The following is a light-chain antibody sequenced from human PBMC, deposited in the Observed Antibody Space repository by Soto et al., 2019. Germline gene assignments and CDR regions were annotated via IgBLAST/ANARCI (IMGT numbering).Light chain of an antibody. CDR2: DVR. J-gene: IGLJ1*01. CDR1: SSDVGGFDY. Sequence: QSVLTQPASVSGSPGQSITISCTGTSSDVGGFDYVSWYQQSPGKAPRVLIYDVRNRPSGISYRFSGSRSGNTASLTISGLQAEAEADYYCLSYTTSRTYVFGARTKSPS. CDR3: LSYTTSRTYV. V-gene: IGLV2-14*01.